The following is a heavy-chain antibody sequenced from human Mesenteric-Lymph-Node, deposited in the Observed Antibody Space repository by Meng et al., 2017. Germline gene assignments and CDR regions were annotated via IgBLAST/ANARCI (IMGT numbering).Heavy chain of an antibody. V-gene: IGHV1-46*01. Sequence: QVQRVQFGAEVKKPGASVKLSCKASGYTFTRYYLNWVRQAPGQGLEWVGIINPSGGSTDYPQTFQGRVTMTRDTSTSTVYMEVNSLRSEDTAVYYCARASGASTWYDVDYWGQGTLVTVSS. J-gene: IGHJ4*02. CDR3: ARASGASTWYDVDY. CDR1: GYTFTRYY. CDR2: INPSGGST. D-gene: IGHD6-13*01.